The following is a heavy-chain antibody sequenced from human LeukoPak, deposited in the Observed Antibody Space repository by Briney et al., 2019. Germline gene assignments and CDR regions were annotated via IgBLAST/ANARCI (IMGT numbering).Heavy chain of an antibody. CDR1: GFTFSSYA. V-gene: IGHV3-30-3*01. CDR3: ARDRSLQWEQRSSYFDY. D-gene: IGHD1-26*01. CDR2: ISYDGSNK. Sequence: GRSLRLSRAASGFTFSSYAMHWVRQAPAKGLEWVAVISYDGSNKYYADSAKGRFTISRDNSKNTLYLQMNRLSAEDAAVYSCARDRSLQWEQRSSYFDYWGQGTLVTVSS. J-gene: IGHJ4*02.